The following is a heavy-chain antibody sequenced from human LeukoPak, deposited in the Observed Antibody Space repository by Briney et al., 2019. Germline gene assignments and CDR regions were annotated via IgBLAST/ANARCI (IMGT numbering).Heavy chain of an antibody. D-gene: IGHD2-21*01. V-gene: IGHV4-39*07. CDR2: IYYSGST. Sequence: SETLSLTCTVSGGSISSSSYYWGWIRQPPGKGLEWIGSIYYSGSTYYNPSLKSRVTISVDTSKNQFSLKLSSVTAADTAVYYCARTTDTYIGDCWFDPWGQGTLVTVSS. CDR1: GGSISSSSYY. J-gene: IGHJ5*02. CDR3: ARTTDTYIGDCWFDP.